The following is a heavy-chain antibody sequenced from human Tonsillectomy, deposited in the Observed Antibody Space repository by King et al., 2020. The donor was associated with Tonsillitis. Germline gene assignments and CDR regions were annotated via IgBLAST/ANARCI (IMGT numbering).Heavy chain of an antibody. Sequence: VQLVESGTEVKKPGESLKISCKGSGYTFTNYWIGWVRQMPGKGLEWMGLIYPDDSDTRYSPSFQGQVTISADKSINTAYLQWSSLKASDTAMYYCASWGLTDYDCSGYYYPFDYWGQGTLVTVSS. CDR2: IYPDDSDT. CDR1: GYTFTNYW. D-gene: IGHD3-22*01. J-gene: IGHJ4*02. V-gene: IGHV5-51*01. CDR3: ASWGLTDYDCSGYYYPFDY.